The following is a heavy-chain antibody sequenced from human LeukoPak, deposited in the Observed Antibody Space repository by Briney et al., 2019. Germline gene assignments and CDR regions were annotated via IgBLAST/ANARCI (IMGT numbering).Heavy chain of an antibody. D-gene: IGHD1-26*01. CDR1: GFTLSDSA. J-gene: IGHJ5*02. CDR3: TRDRGTHNWLDP. V-gene: IGHV3-73*01. Sequence: AGGSLRLSCAASGFTLSDSAIHWVRQASGKGLEWVGLIDRPAKSYATAYGASVGGRFTISRDDSKNTAYLQMDSLKTEDTALYYCTRDRGTHNWLDPWGQGTLVTVSS. CDR2: IDRPAKSYAT.